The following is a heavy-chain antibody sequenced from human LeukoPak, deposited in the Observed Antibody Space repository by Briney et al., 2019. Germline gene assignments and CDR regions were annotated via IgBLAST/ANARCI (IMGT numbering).Heavy chain of an antibody. J-gene: IGHJ4*02. CDR2: IYHSGST. Sequence: PSETLSLTCTVSGGSISSSSYYWGWIRQPPGKGLEWIGEIYHSGSTNYNPSLKSRVTISVDKSKNQFSLKLSSVTAADTAVYYCASDALRDSSSWFFDYWGQGTLVTVSS. CDR3: ASDALRDSSSWFFDY. D-gene: IGHD6-13*01. CDR1: GGSISSSSYY. V-gene: IGHV4-61*05.